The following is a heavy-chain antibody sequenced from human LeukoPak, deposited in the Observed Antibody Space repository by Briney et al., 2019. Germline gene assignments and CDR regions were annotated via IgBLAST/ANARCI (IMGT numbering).Heavy chain of an antibody. CDR2: INPNNGAT. V-gene: IGHV1-2*06. J-gene: IGHJ4*02. Sequence: GASVKVSCKASGYTFTGYYMHWVRQAPGQGLEWMGRINPNNGATNYAQKFQGRVTMTEDTSTDTAYMELSSLRSEDTAVYYCATVLRDWGSSWYYFDYRGQGTLVTVSS. D-gene: IGHD6-13*01. CDR1: GYTFTGYY. CDR3: ATVLRDWGSSWYYFDY.